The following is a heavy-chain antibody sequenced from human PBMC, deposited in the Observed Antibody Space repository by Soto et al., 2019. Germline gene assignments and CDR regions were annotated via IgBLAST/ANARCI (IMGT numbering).Heavy chain of an antibody. V-gene: IGHV1-8*01. CDR3: ATSVAAQHDYYYGMDV. J-gene: IGHJ6*02. CDR2: MNPNSGNT. D-gene: IGHD2-15*01. Sequence: QVQLVQSGAEVKKPGASVKVSCKASGYTFTSYDINWVRQATGQGLEWMGWMNPNSGNTGYAQKFQGRVTMTRNTSISTGDMELSSRTSEDTAVYYSATSVAAQHDYYYGMDVWGQGTTVTVSS. CDR1: GYTFTSYD.